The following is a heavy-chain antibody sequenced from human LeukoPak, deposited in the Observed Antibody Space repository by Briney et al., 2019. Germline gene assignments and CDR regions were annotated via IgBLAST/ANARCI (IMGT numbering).Heavy chain of an antibody. Sequence: PSETLSLTCAVYGGSFSGYYWSWIRQPAGKGLEWIGRIYTSGSTNYNPSLKSRVTISVDTSKNQFSLKLSSVTAADTAVYYCARWGPDEGYFDYWGQGTLVTVSS. V-gene: IGHV4-59*10. D-gene: IGHD1-14*01. CDR1: GGSFSGYY. CDR3: ARWGPDEGYFDY. CDR2: IYTSGST. J-gene: IGHJ4*02.